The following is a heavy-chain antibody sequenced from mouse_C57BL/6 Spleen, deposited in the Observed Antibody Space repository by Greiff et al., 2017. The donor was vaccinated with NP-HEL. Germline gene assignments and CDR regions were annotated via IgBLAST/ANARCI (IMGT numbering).Heavy chain of an antibody. CDR3: ARGHYGSSYVYYFDY. V-gene: IGHV1-55*01. D-gene: IGHD1-1*01. Sequence: QVQLQQPGAELVKPGASVKMSCKASGYTFTSYWITWVKQRPGQGLEWIGDIYPSSGSTNYNEKFKSKATLTVDTSSSTAYMQLSSLTSEDSAVYYCARGHYGSSYVYYFDYWGQGTTLTVSS. J-gene: IGHJ2*01. CDR1: GYTFTSYW. CDR2: IYPSSGST.